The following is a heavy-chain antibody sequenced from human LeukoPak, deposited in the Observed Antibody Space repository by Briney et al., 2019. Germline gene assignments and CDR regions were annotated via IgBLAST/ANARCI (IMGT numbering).Heavy chain of an antibody. CDR2: TYPGDPDT. V-gene: IGHV5-51*01. Sequence: GESLKISCMVSGYTFTNYWIGWVRQMPGKGLEWMGITYPGDPDTRYSPSFQGQVTISADKSITTAYLQWSSLKASDTAVYYCARRVGSSWQFDFWGQGTQVTVSS. D-gene: IGHD6-13*01. CDR3: ARRVGSSWQFDF. J-gene: IGHJ4*02. CDR1: GYTFTNYW.